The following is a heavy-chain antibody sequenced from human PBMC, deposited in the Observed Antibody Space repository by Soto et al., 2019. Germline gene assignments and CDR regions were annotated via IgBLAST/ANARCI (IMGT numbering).Heavy chain of an antibody. CDR2: IYYSGST. CDR3: ATDSGSYYTNDAFDI. J-gene: IGHJ3*02. CDR1: GGSISSGGYY. V-gene: IGHV4-31*03. D-gene: IGHD3-10*01. Sequence: SLSLTCTVSGGSISSGGYYWSWIRQHPGKGLEWIGYIYYSGSTYYNPSLKSRVTISVDTSKNQFSLKLSSVTAADTAVYYCATDSGSYYTNDAFDIWGQGTMVTVSS.